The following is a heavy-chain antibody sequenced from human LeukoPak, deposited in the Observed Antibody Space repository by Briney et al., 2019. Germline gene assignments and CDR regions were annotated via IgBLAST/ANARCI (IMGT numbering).Heavy chain of an antibody. D-gene: IGHD6-6*01. Sequence: GGTLRLSCAASGFTFSSYGMSWVRQAPGKGLEWVSGINWNGGSTGYADSVKGRFTISRDNAKNSLYLQMNSLRAEDTALYYCARADSSSYYYCMDVWSKGTTVTVSS. V-gene: IGHV3-20*04. CDR1: GFTFSSYG. CDR3: ARADSSSYYYCMDV. J-gene: IGHJ6*03. CDR2: INWNGGST.